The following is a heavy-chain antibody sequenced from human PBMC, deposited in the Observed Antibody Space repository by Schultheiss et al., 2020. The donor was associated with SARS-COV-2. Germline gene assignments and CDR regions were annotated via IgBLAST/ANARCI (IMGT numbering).Heavy chain of an antibody. J-gene: IGHJ4*02. D-gene: IGHD6-25*01. CDR3: ARHAVAAAPSNFDY. V-gene: IGHV5-51*01. Sequence: ESLKISFQGSGYSFASYWIGWVRQLPGKDLEWMGIIYPGNSDTRYSPSFEGQVSMSADKSISTAYLQWSSLKASDTAMYYCARHAVAAAPSNFDYWGQGTLVTVSS. CDR1: GYSFASYW. CDR2: IYPGNSDT.